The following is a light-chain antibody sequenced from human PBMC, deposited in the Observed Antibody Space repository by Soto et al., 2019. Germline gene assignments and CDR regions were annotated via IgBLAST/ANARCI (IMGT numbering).Light chain of an antibody. CDR1: QSVGST. CDR3: QQRSDWPLT. V-gene: IGKV3-11*01. Sequence: EIALTHSPATLSLSPGGRATLSCRASQSVGSTLAWYQQLPCQATRLLISDTSNRATGIPARFSGSGSGTDFTLTISRLEPEDFAVYYCQQRSDWPLTFGGGTKVEIK. J-gene: IGKJ4*01. CDR2: DTS.